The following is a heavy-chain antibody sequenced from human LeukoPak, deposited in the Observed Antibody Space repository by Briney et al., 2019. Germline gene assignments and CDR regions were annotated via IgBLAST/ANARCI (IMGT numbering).Heavy chain of an antibody. V-gene: IGHV1-69*05. CDR1: GGTFSSYA. D-gene: IGHD5-24*01. CDR3: ARGRWLPWYFDY. Sequence: SVKVSCKASGGTFSSYAISWVRQAPGQGLDWMGGIIPIFGTANYAQKFQGRVTITTDESTSTAYMELSSLRSEDTAVYYCARGRWLPWYFDYWGQGTLVTVSS. CDR2: IIPIFGTA. J-gene: IGHJ4*02.